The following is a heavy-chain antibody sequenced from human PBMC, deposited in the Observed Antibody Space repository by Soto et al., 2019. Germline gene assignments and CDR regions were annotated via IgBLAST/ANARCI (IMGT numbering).Heavy chain of an antibody. CDR3: ARVGGIAAAGTLDDY. J-gene: IGHJ4*02. D-gene: IGHD6-13*01. CDR1: GGSVSSGSYY. Sequence: SETLSLTCTVSGGSVSSGSYYWSWIRQPPGKGLEWIGYIYYSGSTNYNPSLKSRVTISVDTSKNQFSLKLSSVTAADTAVYYCARVGGIAAAGTLDDYWGQGTLVTV. V-gene: IGHV4-61*01. CDR2: IYYSGST.